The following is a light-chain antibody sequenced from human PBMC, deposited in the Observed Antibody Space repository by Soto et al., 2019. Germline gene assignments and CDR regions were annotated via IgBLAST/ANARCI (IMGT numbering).Light chain of an antibody. CDR3: QQYGNSGGT. CDR2: GAS. V-gene: IGKV3-20*01. J-gene: IGKJ1*01. CDR1: QSVSSRS. Sequence: EIVLTQSPGTLSLSPGERATLSCRASQSVSSRSLAWYQQKPGQAPRLLIYGASSRATGIPDRFSGSGSGTDFTLTISRLEPEDFAVYYCQQYGNSGGTFGQGTKVDIK.